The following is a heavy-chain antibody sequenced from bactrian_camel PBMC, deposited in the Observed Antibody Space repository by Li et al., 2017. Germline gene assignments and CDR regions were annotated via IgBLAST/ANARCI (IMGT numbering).Heavy chain of an antibody. V-gene: IGHV3S1*01. D-gene: IGHD1*01. Sequence: VQLVESGGGLVQPGGSLRLSCAASGFTISTYWMYWVRQAPGKGLEWVSGINSGGGSTQYADSVKDRFTISRDNAKNTMYLQLNSLKIEDMALYYCGNLETNWATNYWGQGTQVTVS. CDR2: INSGGGST. J-gene: IGHJ4*01. CDR3: GNLETNWATNY. CDR1: GFTISTYW.